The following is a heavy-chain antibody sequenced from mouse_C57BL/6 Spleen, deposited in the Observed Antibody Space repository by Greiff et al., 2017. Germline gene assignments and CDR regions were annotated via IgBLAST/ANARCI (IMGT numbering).Heavy chain of an antibody. J-gene: IGHJ2*01. V-gene: IGHV1-82*01. CDR2: IYPGDGDT. Sequence: QVQLQQSGPELVKPGASVKISCKASGYAFSSSWMYWVKQRPGKGLEWIGRIYPGDGDTNYNGKFKGKATLTADKSSSTAYMQLSSLTSENSAVYFCARHGHSSGRYFDYWGQGTTLTVSS. CDR3: ARHGHSSGRYFDY. D-gene: IGHD3-1*01. CDR1: GYAFSSSW.